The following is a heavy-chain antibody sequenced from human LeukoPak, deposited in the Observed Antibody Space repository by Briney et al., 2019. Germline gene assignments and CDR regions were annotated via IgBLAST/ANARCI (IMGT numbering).Heavy chain of an antibody. CDR1: GFTFSSYW. V-gene: IGHV3-7*01. J-gene: IGHJ6*02. Sequence: GGSLRLSCAASGFTFSSYWMSWVRQAPGKGLEWVANIKQDGSEKYYVDSVKGRFTISRDNAKNSLYLQMNSLRAEDTAVYYCARAEVAGNPLYYYYGMDVWGQGTTVTVSS. CDR2: IKQDGSEK. D-gene: IGHD2-15*01. CDR3: ARAEVAGNPLYYYYGMDV.